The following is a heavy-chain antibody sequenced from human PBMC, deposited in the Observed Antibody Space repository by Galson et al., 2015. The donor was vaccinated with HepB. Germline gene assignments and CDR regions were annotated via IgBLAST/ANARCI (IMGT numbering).Heavy chain of an antibody. CDR1: GFTFSDYY. V-gene: IGHV3-72*01. CDR2: TRNKANSYTT. D-gene: IGHD2-15*01. J-gene: IGHJ4*02. Sequence: SLRLSCAASGFTFSDYYMDWVRQAPGKGLEWVGRTRNKANSYTTEYAASVKGRFTISRDESYNSLYLQMNSLQTEDTAVYYCARAAYCSGGSCWGFGYCGQGTLVVVSS. CDR3: ARAAYCSGGSCWGFGY.